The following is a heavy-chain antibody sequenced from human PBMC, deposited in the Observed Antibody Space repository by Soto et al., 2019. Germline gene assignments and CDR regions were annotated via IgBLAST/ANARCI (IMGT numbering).Heavy chain of an antibody. CDR2: ILWNDDK. V-gene: IGHV2-5*01. CDR1: GFSLITSGVG. CDR3: AHRGKYSDNSYGY. J-gene: IGHJ4*02. D-gene: IGHD1-1*01. Sequence: QITLKESGPTLVKPTQTLTLTCSLSGFSLITSGVGVGWIRQPPGKALEWLALILWNDDKRYRPSLKSRLSINKDTSKHQVVHTMTHMDPVDTATYYCAHRGKYSDNSYGYWGQGILVTVSS.